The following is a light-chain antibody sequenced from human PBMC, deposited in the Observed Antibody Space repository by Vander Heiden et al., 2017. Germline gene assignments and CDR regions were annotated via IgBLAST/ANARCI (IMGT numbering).Light chain of an antibody. J-gene: IGLJ1*01. CDR3: SSYSITSTAV. V-gene: IGLV2-14*03. CDR1: SSDVGGYEY. Sequence: QSALTQPASVSGSPGTSITISCTGTSSDVGGYEYVSWYQQHPGKAPKLMMYDVSNRPSGLSFRFAGSKSGNTASLTISGLQVEDEADYYCSSYSITSTAVFGTGTKVTVL. CDR2: DVS.